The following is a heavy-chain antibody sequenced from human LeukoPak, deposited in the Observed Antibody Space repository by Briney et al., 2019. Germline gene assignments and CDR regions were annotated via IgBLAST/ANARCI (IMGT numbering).Heavy chain of an antibody. V-gene: IGHV4-39*01. Sequence: SETLSLTCTVSGGSISSSSYYWGWIRQPPGKGLEWIGSIYYSGSTYYNPSLKSRVTISVDTSKNQFSLKPSSVTAADTAVYYCARRLAGTEDYWGQETLVTVSS. J-gene: IGHJ4*02. D-gene: IGHD6-13*01. CDR3: ARRLAGTEDY. CDR1: GGSISSSSYY. CDR2: IYYSGST.